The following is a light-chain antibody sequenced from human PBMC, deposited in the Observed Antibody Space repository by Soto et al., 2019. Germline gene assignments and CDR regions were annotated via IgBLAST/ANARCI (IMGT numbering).Light chain of an antibody. V-gene: IGLV1-40*01. CDR1: SSNLGAGYD. Sequence: QLVLTQPPSVSGAPVQRVTIPCTGNSSNLGAGYDVHWYQQLPGTAPKLVIYGNRNRPSGVPERFSGSKSGTSASLAITGLQSEDEGDYYCQAYDYSLTASVFGGGTKLTVL. CDR2: GNR. J-gene: IGLJ3*02. CDR3: QAYDYSLTASV.